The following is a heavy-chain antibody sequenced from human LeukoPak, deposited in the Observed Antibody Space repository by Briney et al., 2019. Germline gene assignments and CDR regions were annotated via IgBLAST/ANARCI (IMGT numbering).Heavy chain of an antibody. V-gene: IGHV3-7*01. CDR3: ARVCCSRTSPYYFDS. J-gene: IGHJ4*02. CDR2: IKQDGSEK. D-gene: IGHD2-2*01. CDR1: GFTFGSYW. Sequence: PGGSLRLSCAASGFTFGSYWMNWVRQAPGKGLEWVANIKQDGSEKYYVDSVKGRFTISRDNAKNSLYLQMNSLRAEDTAVYYCARVCCSRTSPYYFDSWGQGTLVTVSS.